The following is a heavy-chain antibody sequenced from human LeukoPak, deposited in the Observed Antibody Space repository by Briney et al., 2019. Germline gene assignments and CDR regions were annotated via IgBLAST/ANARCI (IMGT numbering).Heavy chain of an antibody. V-gene: IGHV4-59*01. CDR1: RASINGYV. Sequence: PSGTLSLSSTASRASINGYVGNSIRQSPGQGVAGIGYIYSSGNANYNPSLYNPSLKSRLTILVDTSKNQFSLKLSSVAAVDTAVYYCARGGSSLDSWGQGTLVTVSS. J-gene: IGHJ4*02. CDR2: IYSSGNA. D-gene: IGHD6-13*01. CDR3: ARGGSSLDS.